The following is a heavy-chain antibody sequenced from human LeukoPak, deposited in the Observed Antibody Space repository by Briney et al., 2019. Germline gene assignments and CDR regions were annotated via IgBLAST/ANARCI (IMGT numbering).Heavy chain of an antibody. CDR1: GASMFSYY. D-gene: IGHD5-24*01. J-gene: IGHJ4*02. CDR3: ASSYMGMSTINFDN. V-gene: IGHV4-59*01. CDR2: IYYTGNT. Sequence: KPSETLSLTCTVAGASMFSYYWSWIRQTPGKGLEWIGYIYYTGNTNYNPSLKSRITISLDTSKKRFSLKLNSLTPADTAVYYCASSYMGMSTINFDNWGQGTLVTVSS.